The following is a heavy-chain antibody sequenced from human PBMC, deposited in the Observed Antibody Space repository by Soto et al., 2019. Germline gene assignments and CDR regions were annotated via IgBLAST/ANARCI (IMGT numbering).Heavy chain of an antibody. CDR2: IYYSGST. CDR3: ARPGSYYYDSSGYYDDAFDI. D-gene: IGHD3-22*01. V-gene: IGHV4-30-2*03. J-gene: IGHJ3*02. Sequence: SETLSLTCAVPGGSISSGGYSWSWIRQPPGKGLEWIGSIYYSGSTYYNPSLKSRVTISVDTSKNQFSLKLSSVTAADTAVYYCARPGSYYYDSSGYYDDAFDIWGQGTMVTVSS. CDR1: GGSISSGGYS.